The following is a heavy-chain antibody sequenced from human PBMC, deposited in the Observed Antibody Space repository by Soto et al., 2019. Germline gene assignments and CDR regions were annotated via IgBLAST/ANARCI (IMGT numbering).Heavy chain of an antibody. V-gene: IGHV3-53*04. D-gene: IGHD1-1*01. CDR3: ARDIRYELDVYYYYYMDV. Sequence: EVQLVESGGGLVQPGGSLRLSCAASGFTVSSNYMSWVRQAPGKGLEWVSVIYSGGSTYYADSVKGRFTISRHNSKNTLYLQMNSLRAEDTAVYYCARDIRYELDVYYYYYMDVWGKGTTVTVSS. CDR2: IYSGGST. CDR1: GFTVSSNY. J-gene: IGHJ6*03.